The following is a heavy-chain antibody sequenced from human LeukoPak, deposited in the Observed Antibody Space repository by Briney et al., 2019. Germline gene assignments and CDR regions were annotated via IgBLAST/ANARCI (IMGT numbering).Heavy chain of an antibody. D-gene: IGHD6-13*01. V-gene: IGHV4-4*07. CDR2: IYTSGST. J-gene: IGHJ2*01. Sequence: SETLSLTCTVSGGSISSYYWSWIRQPAGKGLEWIGRIYTSGSTNYNPSLKSRVTMSVDTSKNQFSLKLSSVTAADTAVYYCARDLSSSSWYGDWYFDLWGRGTLVTVSS. CDR3: ARDLSSSSWYGDWYFDL. CDR1: GGSISSYY.